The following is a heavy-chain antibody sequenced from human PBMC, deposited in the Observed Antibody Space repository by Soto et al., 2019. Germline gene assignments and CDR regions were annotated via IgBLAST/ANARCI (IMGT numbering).Heavy chain of an antibody. CDR1: GGSISSYY. CDR3: ARVPGIAAAGGWFDP. V-gene: IGHV4-59*01. Sequence: SETLSLTCTVSGGSISSYYWSWIRQPPGKVLEWIGYIYYSGSTNYNPSLKSRVTISVDTSKNQFSLKLSSVTAADTAVYYCARVPGIAAAGGWFDPWGQGTLVTVSS. D-gene: IGHD6-13*01. J-gene: IGHJ5*02. CDR2: IYYSGST.